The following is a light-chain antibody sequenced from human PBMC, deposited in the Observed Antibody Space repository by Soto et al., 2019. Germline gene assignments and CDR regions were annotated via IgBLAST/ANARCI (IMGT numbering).Light chain of an antibody. V-gene: IGKV3-15*01. Sequence: EILMTQHRVKLQVSQAESATRSCRASQRVYGNLAWYQQRPSHAPRPLIYGASTRATGVPARFSGRGSGIEFTLTLSILHSEAFAVYYYQQYNNRTLPPFGHGTRLEI. CDR1: QRVYGN. J-gene: IGKJ5*01. CDR2: GAS. CDR3: QQYNNRTLPP.